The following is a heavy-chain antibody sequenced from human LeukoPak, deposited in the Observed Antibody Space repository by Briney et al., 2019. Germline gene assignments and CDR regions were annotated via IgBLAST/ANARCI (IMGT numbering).Heavy chain of an antibody. CDR3: ARDGSSSSGWYVGY. Sequence: GGSLRLSCAASGFIFSSYAMHWVRQAPGKGLEWVAVISYDGSNKYYADSVKGRFTISRDNSKNTLYLQMNSLRAEDTAVYYCARDGSSSSGWYVGYWGQGTLVTVSS. D-gene: IGHD6-19*01. J-gene: IGHJ4*02. CDR2: ISYDGSNK. CDR1: GFIFSSYA. V-gene: IGHV3-30-3*01.